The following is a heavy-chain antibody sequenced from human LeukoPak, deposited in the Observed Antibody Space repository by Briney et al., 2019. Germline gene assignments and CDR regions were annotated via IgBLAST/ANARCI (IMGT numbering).Heavy chain of an antibody. CDR2: IYYTGGEI. Sequence: SETLSLTCTVSGGSINSYYWSWIRQAPGKGLEWIGYIYYTGGEINYNPSLKSRLTISVDTSKNPFSLMLTSVTAADTAVYYCARQPAGTAAFDIWAQGTVVTVSS. J-gene: IGHJ3*02. CDR1: GGSINSYY. D-gene: IGHD1-14*01. V-gene: IGHV4-59*08. CDR3: ARQPAGTAAFDI.